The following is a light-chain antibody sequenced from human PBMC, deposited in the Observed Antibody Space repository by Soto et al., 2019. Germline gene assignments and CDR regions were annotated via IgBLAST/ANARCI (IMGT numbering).Light chain of an antibody. J-gene: IGKJ5*01. V-gene: IGKV4-1*01. CDR3: QQYYSSPIT. Sequence: DIVMTQSPDSLAVSLGERATINCKSSQGVLYNSNNKDYLAWYQQKPGQPPKLLIYWASARESGVPDRFGGSGSGTDFTLTISSLQAEDVAVYYCQQYYSSPITFGQGTRLEIK. CDR2: WAS. CDR1: QGVLYNSNNKDY.